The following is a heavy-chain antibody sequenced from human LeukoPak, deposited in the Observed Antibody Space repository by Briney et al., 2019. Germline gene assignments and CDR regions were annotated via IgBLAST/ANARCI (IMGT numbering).Heavy chain of an antibody. CDR3: ARAGGWGSSWYYYYYMDV. V-gene: IGHV4-38-2*02. D-gene: IGHD6-13*01. J-gene: IGHJ6*03. Sequence: PSETLSLTCTVSDYSISSGYGYYWGWIRQPPGKGLEWIGNNSGITYYNHFNSSLKSRVTISIDTSKNQFSLKLSSVTAADTAVYYCARAGGWGSSWYYYYYMDVWGKGTTVTVSS. CDR2: NSGIT. CDR1: DYSISSGYGYY.